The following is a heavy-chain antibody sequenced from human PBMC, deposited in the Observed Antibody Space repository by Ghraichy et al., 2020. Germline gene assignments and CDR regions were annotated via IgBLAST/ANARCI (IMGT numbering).Heavy chain of an antibody. CDR2: ISGSGGST. V-gene: IGHV3-23*01. Sequence: GGSLRLSCAASGFTFSSHDMSWVRQAPGKGLEWVTAISGSGGSTFYADSVKGRFTISRDNFKNTLYLQMNTLRAEDTAVYYCAGSLTRPFYYYGMDVWGQGTTVTVSS. J-gene: IGHJ6*02. D-gene: IGHD6-6*01. CDR1: GFTFSSHD. CDR3: AGSLTRPFYYYGMDV.